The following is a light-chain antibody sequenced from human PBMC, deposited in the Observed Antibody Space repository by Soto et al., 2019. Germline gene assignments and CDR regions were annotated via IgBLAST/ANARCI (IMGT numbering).Light chain of an antibody. CDR1: QSIRTN. CDR3: QQYFNWPLTCT. V-gene: IGKV3-15*01. J-gene: IGKJ4*01. Sequence: EIELTQSPATLSVSAGGTVTLSCRASQSIRTNVAWYQQIPGQAPRLLVYGASTRATGVPARFSGSGSGIEFTLTISSLQSEDSSFYYCQQYFNWPLTCTFGPGTKVQIK. CDR2: GAS.